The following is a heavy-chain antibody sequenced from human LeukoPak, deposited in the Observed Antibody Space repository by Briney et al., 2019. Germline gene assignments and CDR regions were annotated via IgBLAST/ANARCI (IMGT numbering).Heavy chain of an antibody. J-gene: IGHJ4*02. Sequence: SETLSLTCTVSGGSISSGSYYWSWIRQPAGKGLEWIGRIYTSGSTNYNPSLKSRVTISVDTSKNQFSLKLSSVTAADTAVYYCAREDGYRYYFNYWGQGTLVTVSS. CDR3: AREDGYRYYFNY. CDR1: GGSISSGSYY. D-gene: IGHD5-24*01. CDR2: IYTSGST. V-gene: IGHV4-61*02.